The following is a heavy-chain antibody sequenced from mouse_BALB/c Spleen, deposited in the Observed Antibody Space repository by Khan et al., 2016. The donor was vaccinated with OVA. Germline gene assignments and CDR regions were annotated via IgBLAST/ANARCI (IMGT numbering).Heavy chain of an antibody. D-gene: IGHD1-1*01. CDR1: GYIFTSYW. CDR2: IYPGTDNT. Sequence: QVQLQQSGAELVRPGASVKLSCKTSGYIFTSYWIHWVKQRSGQGLVWIARIYPGTDNTYYNEKLRDKATLTADKSSSTAYIQLSSLKSEDSAVYFCAREEALYYFAYWGQGTTLTVSS. J-gene: IGHJ2*01. CDR3: AREEALYYFAY. V-gene: IGHV1S132*01.